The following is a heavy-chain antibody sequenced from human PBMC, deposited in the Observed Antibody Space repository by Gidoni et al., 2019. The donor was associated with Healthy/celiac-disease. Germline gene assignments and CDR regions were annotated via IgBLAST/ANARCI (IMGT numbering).Heavy chain of an antibody. D-gene: IGHD5-12*01. Sequence: QVQLQQWGAGLLKPSETLSLTCAVYGGSFSGYYWSWIRQPPGKGLEWIGEINHSGSTNYNPSLKSRVTISVDTPKNQFSLKLSSVTAADTAVYYCARELWLRVYYFDYWGQGTLVTVSS. V-gene: IGHV4-34*01. CDR3: ARELWLRVYYFDY. CDR1: GGSFSGYY. J-gene: IGHJ4*02. CDR2: INHSGST.